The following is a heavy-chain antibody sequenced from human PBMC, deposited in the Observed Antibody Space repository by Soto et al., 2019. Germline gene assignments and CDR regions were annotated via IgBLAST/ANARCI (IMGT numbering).Heavy chain of an antibody. CDR2: ISGTGGST. J-gene: IGHJ4*02. V-gene: IGHV3-23*01. CDR3: AKDGNRVRGPDY. D-gene: IGHD3-10*01. Sequence: GGSLRLSCAASGFTFSNYVLSWVRQAPGKGLEWVSAISGTGGSTYYADSVKGRFTISRDNSKNTLYVQMNSLRVEDTAVYYCAKDGNRVRGPDYWAQRTLVTVSS. CDR1: GFTFSNYV.